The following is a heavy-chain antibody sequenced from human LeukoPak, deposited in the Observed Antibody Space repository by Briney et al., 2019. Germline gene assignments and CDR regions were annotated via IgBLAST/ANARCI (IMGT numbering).Heavy chain of an antibody. CDR1: GFPFNSYA. V-gene: IGHV3-30*04. CDR3: ARDGEVPAAMYGPRHWYFDP. Sequence: GGSLRLSCAASGFPFNSYAMHWVRQAPGKGLEWVTVISYDGSESDKYYADSVKGRFTISRDNAKNSLYLQMNSLRAEDTAVYYCARDGEVPAAMYGPRHWYFDPWGRGTLVTVSS. J-gene: IGHJ2*01. D-gene: IGHD2-2*01. CDR2: ISYDGSESDK.